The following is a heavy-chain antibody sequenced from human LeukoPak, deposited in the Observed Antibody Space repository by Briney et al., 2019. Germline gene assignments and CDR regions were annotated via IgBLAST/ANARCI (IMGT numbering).Heavy chain of an antibody. Sequence: GASVKVSCKASGYTFTSYDINWVRQATGQGLEWMGWMNPNSGNTGYAQKFQGRVTMTRNTSISTAYMELSSLRSEDTAVYYCARPLEYYYYYGMDVWGQGTTVTVS. CDR3: ARPLEYYYYYGMDV. CDR2: MNPNSGNT. V-gene: IGHV1-8*01. J-gene: IGHJ6*02. CDR1: GYTFTSYD.